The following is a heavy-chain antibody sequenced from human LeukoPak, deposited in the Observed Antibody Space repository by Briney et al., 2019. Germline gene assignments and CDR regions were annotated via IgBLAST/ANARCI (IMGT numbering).Heavy chain of an antibody. Sequence: PGGSLRLSCAASGFNFRDFSMHWVRQVPGKGLEWVSLVSGDGETTHYADSLKGRFTISRDSNKNSVFLHMNSLRIEDTALYYCAKGNNSLSYNFDYWGQGALVTVSS. J-gene: IGHJ4*02. CDR3: AKGNNSLSYNFDY. CDR2: VSGDGETT. CDR1: GFNFRDFS. V-gene: IGHV3-43*02. D-gene: IGHD2/OR15-2a*01.